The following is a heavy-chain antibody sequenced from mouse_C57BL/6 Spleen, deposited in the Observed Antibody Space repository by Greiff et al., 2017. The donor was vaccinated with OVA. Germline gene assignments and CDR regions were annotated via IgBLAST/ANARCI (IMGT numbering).Heavy chain of an antibody. Sequence: EVQLVESGGGLVKPGGSLKLSCAASGFTFSDYGMHWVRQAPEKGLEWVAYISSGSSTIYYADTVKGRFTISRDNAKNTLFLQMTSLRSEDTAMYYCAREGGYDWFAYWGQGTLVTVSA. J-gene: IGHJ3*01. CDR3: AREGGYDWFAY. CDR1: GFTFSDYG. D-gene: IGHD2-2*01. CDR2: ISSGSSTI. V-gene: IGHV5-17*01.